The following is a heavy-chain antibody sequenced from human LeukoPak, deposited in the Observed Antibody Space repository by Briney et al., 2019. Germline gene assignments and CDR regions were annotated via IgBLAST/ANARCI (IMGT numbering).Heavy chain of an antibody. D-gene: IGHD6-19*01. CDR3: ARDSGIAVAAYFDY. CDR1: GGSISSSSYY. J-gene: IGHJ4*02. V-gene: IGHV4-39*07. CDR2: IYYSGST. Sequence: SETLSLTCTVSGGSISSSSYYWGWIRQPPGKGLEWIGSIYYSGSTYYNPSLKSRVTISVDTSKNQFSLKLSSVTAADTAVYYCARDSGIAVAAYFDYWGQGTLVTVSS.